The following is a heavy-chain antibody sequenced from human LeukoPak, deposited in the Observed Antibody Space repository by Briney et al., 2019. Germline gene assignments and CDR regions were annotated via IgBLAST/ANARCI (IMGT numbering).Heavy chain of an antibody. D-gene: IGHD6-19*01. CDR1: GYTFTGYY. CDR2: INPNSGGT. V-gene: IGHV1-2*02. CDR3: ASGAVAGTFYYYYMDV. J-gene: IGHJ6*03. Sequence: ASVKVSCKASGYTFTGYYMHWVRQAPGQGLEWMGWINPNSGGTNYAQKFQGRVTMTRDTSISTAYMELSRLRSDDTAVYYCASGAVAGTFYYYYMDVWGKGTTVTVSS.